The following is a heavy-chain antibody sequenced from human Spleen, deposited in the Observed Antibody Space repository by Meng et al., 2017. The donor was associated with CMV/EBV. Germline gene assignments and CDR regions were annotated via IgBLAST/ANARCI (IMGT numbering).Heavy chain of an antibody. CDR2: ISHDGNKK. CDR3: ARDPVSSIVVVPAAIRGAFDI. Sequence: GESLKISCAASGFNFDNYVMDWVRQAPGKGLEWVAAISHDGNKKYYAESLKGRSTISRDNAKNSLYLQMNSLRAEDTAVYYCARDPVSSIVVVPAAIRGAFDIWGQGTMVTVSS. CDR1: GFNFDNYV. J-gene: IGHJ3*02. V-gene: IGHV3-30*03. D-gene: IGHD2-2*01.